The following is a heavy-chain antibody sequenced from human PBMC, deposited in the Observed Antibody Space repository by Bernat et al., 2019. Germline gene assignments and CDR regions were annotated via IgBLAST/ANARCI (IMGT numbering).Heavy chain of an antibody. CDR3: ARDPGPEVTNDAFDI. D-gene: IGHD2-21*02. CDR2: RWYDGSNK. Sequence: QVQLVESGGGVVQPGRSLRLSCAASGFTFSSYGMHWVRQAPGKGLEWVAVRWYDGSNKYYADSVKGRFTISRDNSKNTLYLQMNSLRAEDTAVYYCARDPGPEVTNDAFDIWGQGTMVTVSS. CDR1: GFTFSSYG. J-gene: IGHJ3*02. V-gene: IGHV3-33*01.